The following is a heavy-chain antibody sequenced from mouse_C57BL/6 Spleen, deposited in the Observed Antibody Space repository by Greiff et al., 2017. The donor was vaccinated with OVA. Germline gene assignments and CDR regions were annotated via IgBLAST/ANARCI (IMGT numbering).Heavy chain of an antibody. CDR1: GYTFTSYW. CDR3: ARSDYGSSYPAWFAY. Sequence: QVHVKQPGAELVMPGASVKLSCKASGYTFTSYWMHWVKQRPGQGLEWIGEIDPSDSYTNYNQKFKGKSTLTVDKSSSTAYMQLSSLTSEDSAVYYCARSDYGSSYPAWFAYWGQGTLVTVSA. D-gene: IGHD1-1*01. V-gene: IGHV1-69*01. J-gene: IGHJ3*01. CDR2: IDPSDSYT.